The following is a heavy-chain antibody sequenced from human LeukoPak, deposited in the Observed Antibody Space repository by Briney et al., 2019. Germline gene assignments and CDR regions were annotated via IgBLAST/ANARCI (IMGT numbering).Heavy chain of an antibody. V-gene: IGHV4-59*01. CDR2: IYYSGST. CDR3: ANAQGCSSTSCYTGWFDP. J-gene: IGHJ5*02. Sequence: SETLSLTCTVSGGSISSYYWSWIRQPPGKGLEWIGYIYYSGSTNYNPSLKSRVTISVDTSKNQFSPKLSSVTAADTAVCYCANAQGCSSTSCYTGWFDPWGQGTLVTVSP. D-gene: IGHD2-2*02. CDR1: GGSISSYY.